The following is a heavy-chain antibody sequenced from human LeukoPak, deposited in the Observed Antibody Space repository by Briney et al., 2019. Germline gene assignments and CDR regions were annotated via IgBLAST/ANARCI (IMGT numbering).Heavy chain of an antibody. V-gene: IGHV3-33*01. CDR3: ARDSRDTAMVDY. CDR1: GFTFSSYG. J-gene: IGHJ4*02. D-gene: IGHD5-18*01. CDR2: IWYDGSNK. Sequence: GGSLRLSCAASGFTFSSYGMHWVRQAPGKGLEWVAVIWYDGSNKYYADSVKGRFTISRDNSKNTLYLQMNSLRAEDTAVYYCARDSRDTAMVDYWGQGTLVTVSS.